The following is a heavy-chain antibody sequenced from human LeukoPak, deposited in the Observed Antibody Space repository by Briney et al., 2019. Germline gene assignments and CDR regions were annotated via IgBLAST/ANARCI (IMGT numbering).Heavy chain of an antibody. CDR3: ARGPLGYCTNGVCPTNWFDP. J-gene: IGHJ5*02. Sequence: GGSLRLSCAASGFTFSSYWMSWVRQAPGKRLEWVANIKQDGSEKYYVDSVKGRFTISRDNAKNSLYLQMNSLRAEDTAVYYCARGPLGYCTNGVCPTNWFDPWGQGTLVTVSS. V-gene: IGHV3-7*03. D-gene: IGHD2-8*01. CDR1: GFTFSSYW. CDR2: IKQDGSEK.